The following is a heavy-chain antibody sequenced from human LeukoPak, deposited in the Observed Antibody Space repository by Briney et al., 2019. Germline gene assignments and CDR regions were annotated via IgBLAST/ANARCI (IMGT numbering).Heavy chain of an antibody. CDR1: GGSFSGYY. Sequence: PSETLSLTCAVYGGSFSGYYWSWIRHPPGKGLEWIGEINHSGSTNYNPSLKSRVTISVDTSKNQFSLKLSSVTAADTAVYYCARTATGTEGLNWFDPWGQGTLVTVSS. J-gene: IGHJ5*02. V-gene: IGHV4-34*01. D-gene: IGHD1-1*01. CDR3: ARTATGTEGLNWFDP. CDR2: INHSGST.